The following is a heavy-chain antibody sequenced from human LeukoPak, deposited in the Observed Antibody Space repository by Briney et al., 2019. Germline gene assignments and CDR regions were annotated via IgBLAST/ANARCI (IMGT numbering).Heavy chain of an antibody. Sequence: AVKVSCKASGGTFSSYAISWVRQAPAQGLEWMGGIIPIFGTANYAQKFQGRVTITADKSTSTAYMELSSLRSEDTAVYYCARGVVVVTAIRSRRYYYCMDVWGKGTTVTVSS. D-gene: IGHD2-21*02. V-gene: IGHV1-69*06. CDR1: GGTFSSYA. CDR2: IIPIFGTA. CDR3: ARGVVVVTAIRSRRYYYCMDV. J-gene: IGHJ6*03.